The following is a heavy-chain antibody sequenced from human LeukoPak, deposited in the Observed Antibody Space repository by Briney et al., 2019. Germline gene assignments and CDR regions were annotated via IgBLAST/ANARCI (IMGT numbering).Heavy chain of an antibody. V-gene: IGHV3-30-3*01. D-gene: IGHD3-10*01. CDR1: GFTFSSYA. Sequence: GRSLRLSCAASGFTFSSYAMHRVRQAPGKGLEWVAVISYDGSNKYYADSVKGRFTISRDNSKNTLYLQMNSLRAEDTAVYYCARIRGSGSYRYFDYWGQGTLVPVSS. CDR2: ISYDGSNK. J-gene: IGHJ4*02. CDR3: ARIRGSGSYRYFDY.